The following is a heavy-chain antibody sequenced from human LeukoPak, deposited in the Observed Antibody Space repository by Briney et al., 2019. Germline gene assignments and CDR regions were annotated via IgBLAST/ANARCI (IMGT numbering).Heavy chain of an antibody. J-gene: IGHJ4*02. V-gene: IGHV3-48*03. Sequence: TGGSLRLSCAASGFTFSSYEMNWVRQAPGKGLEWVSYISSSGSTIYYADSVKGRFTISRDNAKNSLCLQMNSLRAEDTAVYYCARAVAGNGGFDYWGQGTLVTVSS. CDR1: GFTFSSYE. CDR2: ISSSGSTI. D-gene: IGHD6-19*01. CDR3: ARAVAGNGGFDY.